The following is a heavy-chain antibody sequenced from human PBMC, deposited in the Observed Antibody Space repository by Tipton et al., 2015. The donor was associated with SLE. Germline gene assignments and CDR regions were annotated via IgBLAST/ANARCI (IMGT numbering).Heavy chain of an antibody. CDR1: GFTFSSYW. D-gene: IGHD2-2*01. CDR3: TRDHSPESYCSSTSCYLDY. CDR2: IKQDGSEK. Sequence: SLRLSCAASGFTFSSYWMSWVRQAPGKGLEWVANIKQDGSEKYYVDSVKGRFTISRDNAKNSLYLQMNSLRAEDTAVYYCTRDHSPESYCSSTSCYLDYWGQGTLVTVSS. J-gene: IGHJ4*02. V-gene: IGHV3-7*03.